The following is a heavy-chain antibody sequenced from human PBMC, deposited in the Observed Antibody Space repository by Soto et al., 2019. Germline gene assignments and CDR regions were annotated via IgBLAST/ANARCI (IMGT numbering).Heavy chain of an antibody. CDR3: GNDLHDAAADY. V-gene: IGHV3-74*01. J-gene: IGHJ4*02. CDR2: IKGDGSQT. D-gene: IGHD2-2*01. CDR1: GFSFSATW. Sequence: EVQLVESGGTVVQPGGSLRLSCAASGFSFSATWMHWVRQAPGKGLVWISRIKGDGSQTNYADSVKGRFTVSRDNARNTLYLQMSSLTAEDTAFYYCGNDLHDAAADYWGQGTLVQVTS.